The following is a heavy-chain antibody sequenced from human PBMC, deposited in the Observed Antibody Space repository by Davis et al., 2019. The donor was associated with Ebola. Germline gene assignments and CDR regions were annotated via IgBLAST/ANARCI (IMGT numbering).Heavy chain of an antibody. D-gene: IGHD3-3*01. Sequence: SETLSLTCAASGGSITSSNWWSWVRQSPGKGLEWIGEIYHSGSTNYNPSLKSRVTISIDKSKNQFSLKLSSVTAADTAVYYCARAASWSGYSFDWWGQGTLVTVSS. CDR3: ARAASWSGYSFDW. J-gene: IGHJ4*02. CDR1: GGSITSSNW. V-gene: IGHV4-4*02. CDR2: IYHSGST.